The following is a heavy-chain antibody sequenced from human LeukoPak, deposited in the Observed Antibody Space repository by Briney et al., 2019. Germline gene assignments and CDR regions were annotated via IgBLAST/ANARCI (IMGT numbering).Heavy chain of an antibody. Sequence: GGSLRLSCADSGFSFSSYTMSWVRQAPGKGLEWVSAISGSGGSTYYAECVKGRFTISRDNSKNTLFLQMNSLRAEDTAVYYCAKDLEYCSSLSCPFDYWGQGTLVTVSS. CDR3: AKDLEYCSSLSCPFDY. CDR2: ISGSGGST. V-gene: IGHV3-23*01. CDR1: GFSFSSYT. D-gene: IGHD2-2*01. J-gene: IGHJ4*02.